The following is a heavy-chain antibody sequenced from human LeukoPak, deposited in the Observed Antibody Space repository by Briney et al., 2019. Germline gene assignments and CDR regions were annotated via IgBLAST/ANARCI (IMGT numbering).Heavy chain of an antibody. D-gene: IGHD6-25*01. J-gene: IGHJ3*02. V-gene: IGHV4-38-2*02. Sequence: SETLSLTCTVSGYSISSGYFWGWMRQPPGKGLEWIGSIYHSVTTHYNPSLKSRVTISLDTSKNQFSLKLSSVTAADTAVYYCARAAEDAFDIWGQGTMVTVSS. CDR1: GYSISSGYF. CDR2: IYHSVTT. CDR3: ARAAEDAFDI.